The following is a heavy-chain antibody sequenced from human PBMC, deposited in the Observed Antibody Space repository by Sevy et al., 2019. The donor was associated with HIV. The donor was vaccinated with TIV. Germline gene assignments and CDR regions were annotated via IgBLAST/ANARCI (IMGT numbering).Heavy chain of an antibody. V-gene: IGHV3-7*01. CDR3: VREGVGGYSYSLDC. D-gene: IGHD5-18*01. J-gene: IGHJ4*02. Sequence: GGSLRLSCAASGFSFSVYWMSWVRQAPGKGLEWMATLKQDGSEKYYVDSVKGRFTISRDNAKNSLYLQMNSLRAEDTAVYYCVREGVGGYSYSLDCWGQGTLVTVSS. CDR1: GFSFSVYW. CDR2: LKQDGSEK.